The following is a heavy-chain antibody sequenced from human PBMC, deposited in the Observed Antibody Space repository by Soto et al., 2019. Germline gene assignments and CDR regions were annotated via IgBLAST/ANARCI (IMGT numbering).Heavy chain of an antibody. V-gene: IGHV4-59*01. CDR3: ARDAAVHFDY. J-gene: IGHJ4*02. CDR2: TSYSGTT. Sequence: QVQLQESGPGLVKPSETLSLTCTVSGGSISSYYWSWIRQPPGKGLEWIGYTSYSGTTNYNPSLKSRVTISADTPKNQFSLKLSSVTAADTAVYCCARDAAVHFDYWGQGTLVTVSS. D-gene: IGHD6-25*01. CDR1: GGSISSYY.